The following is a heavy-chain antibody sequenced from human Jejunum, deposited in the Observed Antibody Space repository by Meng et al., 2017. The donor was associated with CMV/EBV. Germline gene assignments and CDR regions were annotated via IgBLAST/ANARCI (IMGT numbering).Heavy chain of an antibody. CDR3: AREGPYYDFWSGYSS. CDR1: GFTFSDHK. Sequence: GFTFSDHKMNWVRQGPGKGLEWVSYISASGGTIFYADSVKDRFTISRDNAKNSLYLQMNSLRAEDTAVYYCAREGPYYDFWSGYSSWGHGTTVTVSS. J-gene: IGHJ6*02. V-gene: IGHV3-48*03. CDR2: ISASGGTI. D-gene: IGHD3-3*01.